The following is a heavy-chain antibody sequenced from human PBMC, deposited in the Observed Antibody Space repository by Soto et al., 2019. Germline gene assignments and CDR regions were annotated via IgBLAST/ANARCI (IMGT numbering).Heavy chain of an antibody. Sequence: EVQLVQSGAEVKKPGESLKISCKGSGYSFTSYWIGWVRQMPGKGLEWMGIIYPGDSDTRHSPSFQGQVTISADKSISTVYLQWSILKASDTAMYYCATNAGEMTTVTIDAFDIWGQGTMVTVSS. J-gene: IGHJ3*02. CDR1: GYSFTSYW. CDR3: ATNAGEMTTVTIDAFDI. CDR2: IYPGDSDT. D-gene: IGHD4-17*01. V-gene: IGHV5-51*03.